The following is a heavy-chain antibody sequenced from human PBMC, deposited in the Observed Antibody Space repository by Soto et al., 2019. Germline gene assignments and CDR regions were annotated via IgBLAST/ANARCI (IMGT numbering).Heavy chain of an antibody. CDR2: ISSSGSTI. D-gene: IGHD6-19*01. J-gene: IGHJ4*02. CDR3: ARGQYGSGGGYFDY. Sequence: EVQLVESGGGLVQPGGSLRLSCAASGFTFSSYEMNWVRQAPGKGLEWVSYISSSGSTIYYADSVKGRFTISRDNAKNPLYLQMNSLGAEDRAVYYCARGQYGSGGGYFDYWGQETLVTVSS. V-gene: IGHV3-48*03. CDR1: GFTFSSYE.